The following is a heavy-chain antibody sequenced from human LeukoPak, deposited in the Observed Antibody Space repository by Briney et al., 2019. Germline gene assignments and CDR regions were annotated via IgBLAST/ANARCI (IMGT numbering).Heavy chain of an antibody. V-gene: IGHV3-11*06. CDR3: ARSTSYSAAAGTPENAFDI. CDR2: ISSSTSYT. Sequence: GGSLRLSCAASGFTFSDYYMSWIRQAPGKGLEWVSYISSSTSYTNYADSVKGRFTISRDNAKNSLYLQMNSLRAEDTAVYYCARSTSYSAAAGTPENAFDIWGQGTMVTVSS. CDR1: GFTFSDYY. J-gene: IGHJ3*02. D-gene: IGHD6-13*01.